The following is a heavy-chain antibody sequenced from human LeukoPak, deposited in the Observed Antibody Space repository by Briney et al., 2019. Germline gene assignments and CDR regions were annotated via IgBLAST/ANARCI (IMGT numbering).Heavy chain of an antibody. V-gene: IGHV3-23*01. CDR1: EFILSTSS. CDR3: ASIATGWQVSGY. D-gene: IGHD3-10*01. Sequence: RCLRLSCAASEFILSTSSLTWVSQPPRKGMEWVSSMSDSGGGTNYAASVKVRFTISRDNSQSTLYLLMNSLRAEDTAVYYCASIATGWQVSGYWGQGTLVTVSS. J-gene: IGHJ4*02. CDR2: MSDSGGGT.